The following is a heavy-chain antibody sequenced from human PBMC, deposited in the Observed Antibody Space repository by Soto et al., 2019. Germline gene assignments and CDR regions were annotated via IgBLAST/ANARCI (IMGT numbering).Heavy chain of an antibody. V-gene: IGHV4-30-4*01. J-gene: IGHJ6*02. CDR3: ATDDRVAAAEVYSYYGLYG. D-gene: IGHD2-15*01. CDR1: GGSISSGGYY. Sequence: SETLSLTCPVSGGSISSGGYYWSWIRQPPGKGLEWIGYIYYSGSTYYNPSLKSRVTISVDTSKNQFSLRLSSVTAADTAVYYSATDDRVAAAEVYSYYGLYGWGQGTTVTVSS. CDR2: IYYSGST.